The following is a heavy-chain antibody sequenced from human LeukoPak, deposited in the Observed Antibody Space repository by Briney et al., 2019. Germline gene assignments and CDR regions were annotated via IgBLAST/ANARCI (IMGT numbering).Heavy chain of an antibody. CDR3: ARDLTVVTPGRGFDY. Sequence: SETLSLTCTVSGASITSHHWNWIRQPAGKGLEWIGRIYTSGSTNYNPSLKSRVTMSVDTSKNQFSLKLSSVTAADTAVYYCARDLTVVTPGRGFDYWGQGTLVTVSS. J-gene: IGHJ4*02. D-gene: IGHD2-21*02. V-gene: IGHV4-4*07. CDR1: GASITSHH. CDR2: IYTSGST.